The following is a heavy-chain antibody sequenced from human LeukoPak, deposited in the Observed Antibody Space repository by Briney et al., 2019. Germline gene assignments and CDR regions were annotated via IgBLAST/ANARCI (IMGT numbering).Heavy chain of an antibody. V-gene: IGHV3-9*01. Sequence: PGRSLRLSCAAPGFTFDDYAMHWVRQAPGKGLEWVSGISWNSDIVGYADSVKGRFTISRDNAKNSLYLQMNSLRAEDTAVYYCARGITSGPRRYDVRNFDYWGQGTPVTVSS. CDR2: ISWNSDIV. J-gene: IGHJ4*02. D-gene: IGHD5-12*01. CDR1: GFTFDDYA. CDR3: ARGITSGPRRYDVRNFDY.